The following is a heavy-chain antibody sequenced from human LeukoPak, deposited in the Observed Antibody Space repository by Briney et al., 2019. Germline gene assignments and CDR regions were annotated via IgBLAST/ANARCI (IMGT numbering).Heavy chain of an antibody. CDR3: ARRGSSFFDY. V-gene: IGHV4-39*01. CDR2: IYYSGST. CDR1: GDSISSSTYY. Sequence: SETLSLTCSVSGDSISSSTYYWGWLRQPPGKGLEWIGSIYYSGSTYYNPSLKSRVTISIDTSKNQFSLKLSSVTAADTAVYYCARRGSSFFDYWGQGILVTVSS. J-gene: IGHJ4*02. D-gene: IGHD6-13*01.